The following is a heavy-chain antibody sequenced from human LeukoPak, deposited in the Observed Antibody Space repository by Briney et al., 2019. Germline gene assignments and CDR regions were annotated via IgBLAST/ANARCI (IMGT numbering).Heavy chain of an antibody. J-gene: IGHJ4*02. CDR2: IYYSGST. CDR1: GGSISSGDYY. V-gene: IGHV4-30-4*08. D-gene: IGHD3-22*01. Sequence: SETLSLTCTVSGGSISSGDYYWSWIRQPPGKGLEWIGYIYYSGSTYYNPSLKSRVTISVDTSKNQFSPKLSSVTAADTAVYYCARHDYDSSAYDYWAKGTLVTVSS. CDR3: ARHDYDSSAYDY.